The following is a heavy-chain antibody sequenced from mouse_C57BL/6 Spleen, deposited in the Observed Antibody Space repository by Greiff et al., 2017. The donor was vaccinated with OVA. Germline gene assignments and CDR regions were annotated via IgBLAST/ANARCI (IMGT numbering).Heavy chain of an antibody. D-gene: IGHD2-5*01. Sequence: EVKLQQSGPELVKPGASVKISCKASGYTFTDYYMNWVKQSHGKSLEWIGDINPNNGGTSYNQKFKGKATLTVDKSSSTAYMELRSLTSEDSAVYYCARGGSYSNYGFDYWGQGTTLTVSS. CDR1: GYTFTDYY. CDR2: INPNNGGT. V-gene: IGHV1-26*01. CDR3: ARGGSYSNYGFDY. J-gene: IGHJ2*01.